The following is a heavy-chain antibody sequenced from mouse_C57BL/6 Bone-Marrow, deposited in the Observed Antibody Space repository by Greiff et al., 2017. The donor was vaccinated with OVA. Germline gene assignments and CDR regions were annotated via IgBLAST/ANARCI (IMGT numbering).Heavy chain of an antibody. CDR2: IDPSDSYT. CDR3: ASAVFAY. J-gene: IGHJ3*01. Sequence: QVQLQQPGAELVKPGASVKLSCKASGYTFTSYWMQWVKQRPGQGLEWIGEIDPSDSYTNYNQKFKGKATLTVDTSSSTAYMQLNSLTSDDSAVYYCASAVFAYWGQGTLVTVSA. CDR1: GYTFTSYW. V-gene: IGHV1-50*01.